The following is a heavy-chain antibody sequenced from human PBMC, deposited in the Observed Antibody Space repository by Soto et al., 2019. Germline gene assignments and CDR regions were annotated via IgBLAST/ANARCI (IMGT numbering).Heavy chain of an antibody. J-gene: IGHJ6*02. D-gene: IGHD2-15*01. CDR1: GGTFSSYA. CDR3: AIDGYCSGGSCYSALDYYYYGMDV. V-gene: IGHV1-69*13. Sequence: SVKVSWKASGGTFSSYAISWVRQAPGQGLEWMGGIIPIFGTANYAQKFQGRVTITADESTSTAYMELSSLRSEDTAVYYCAIDGYCSGGSCYSALDYYYYGMDVWGQGTTVTVSS. CDR2: IIPIFGTA.